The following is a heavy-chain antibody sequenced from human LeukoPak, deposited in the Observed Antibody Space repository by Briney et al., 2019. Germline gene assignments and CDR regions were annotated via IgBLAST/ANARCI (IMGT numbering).Heavy chain of an antibody. CDR3: ARVGYSSGWEYYYYGMDV. J-gene: IGHJ6*02. V-gene: IGHV1-69*13. CDR2: IIPIFGTA. CDR1: GGTFSSYA. D-gene: IGHD6-19*01. Sequence: GASVKVSCKASGGTFSSYAISWVRQAPGQGLEWMGGIIPIFGTANYAQKFQGRVTITADESTSTAYMELSSLRSEDTAVYYCARVGYSSGWEYYYYGMDVWGQGTTVTASS.